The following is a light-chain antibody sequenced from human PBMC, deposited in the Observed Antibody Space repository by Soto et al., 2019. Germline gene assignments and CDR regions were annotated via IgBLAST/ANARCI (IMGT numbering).Light chain of an antibody. Sequence: QSVLTQPASVSGSPGQSITISCTGTSSDVGSYNLVSWYQQHPGKAPKLMIYEGSKRPSGVSNRFSGSKSGNTASLTISGLQSEDEADDYCCSYAGRSTLVFGGGTKLTVL. CDR3: CSYAGRSTLV. CDR1: SSDVGSYNL. V-gene: IGLV2-23*01. J-gene: IGLJ2*01. CDR2: EGS.